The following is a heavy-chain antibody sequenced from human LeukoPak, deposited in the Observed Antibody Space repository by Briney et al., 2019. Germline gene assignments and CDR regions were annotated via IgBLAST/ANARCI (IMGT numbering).Heavy chain of an antibody. Sequence: SETLSLTCSISSGSITTYYWSWIRQPPGKGLERIGYVYYSGSITYNPSLQSRVTMSADTSKNQFSLKLSSVTAADTAVYYCAGSDGYNSFDFWGQGTLVTVSS. D-gene: IGHD5-24*01. J-gene: IGHJ4*02. CDR3: AGSDGYNSFDF. CDR2: VYYSGSI. V-gene: IGHV4-59*01. CDR1: SGSITTYY.